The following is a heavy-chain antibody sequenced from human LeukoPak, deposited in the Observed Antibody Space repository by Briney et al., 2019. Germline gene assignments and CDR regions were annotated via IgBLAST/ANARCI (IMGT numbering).Heavy chain of an antibody. Sequence: TGGSLRLSCTVSGFTVSSNSMSWVRQAPGKGLEWVSFIYSDNTHYSDSVKGRFTISRDNSKNTLYLQMNSLRAEDTAVYYCAKDGVYGSGSYYYYYYYMDVWGKGTTVTVSS. D-gene: IGHD3-10*01. J-gene: IGHJ6*03. CDR3: AKDGVYGSGSYYYYYYYMDV. V-gene: IGHV3-66*03. CDR1: GFTVSSNS. CDR2: IYSDNT.